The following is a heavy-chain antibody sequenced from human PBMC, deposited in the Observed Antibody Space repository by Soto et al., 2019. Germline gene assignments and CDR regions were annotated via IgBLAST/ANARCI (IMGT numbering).Heavy chain of an antibody. CDR3: ARFGAATVAFDI. V-gene: IGHV1-18*01. D-gene: IGHD4-17*01. CDR2: ISAYNGNT. Sequence: GASVKVSCKASGYTFTSYGISWVRQAPGQGLEWMGWISAYNGNTNYAQRLQGRVTMTTDTSTSTAYMELRSLRAEDTAVYYCARFGAATVAFDIWGQGTMVTVSS. J-gene: IGHJ3*02. CDR1: GYTFTSYG.